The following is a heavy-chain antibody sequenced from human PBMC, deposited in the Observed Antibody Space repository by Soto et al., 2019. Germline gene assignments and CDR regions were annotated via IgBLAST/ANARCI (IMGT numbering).Heavy chain of an antibody. CDR2: INHSGST. CDR3: ARGVRYRSSWYNWFDP. V-gene: IGHV4-34*01. J-gene: IGHJ5*02. CDR1: GGSFSGYY. Sequence: SSETLSLTCAVYGGSFSGYYWSWIRQPPGKGLEWIGEINHSGSTNYNPSLKSRVTISVDTSKNQFSLKLSSVTAADTAVYYCARGVRYRSSWYNWFDPWGQGTLVTVSS. D-gene: IGHD6-13*01.